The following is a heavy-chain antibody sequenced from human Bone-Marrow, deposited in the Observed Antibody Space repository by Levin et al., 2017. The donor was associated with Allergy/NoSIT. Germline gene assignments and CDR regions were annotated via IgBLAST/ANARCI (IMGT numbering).Heavy chain of an antibody. Sequence: GGSLRLSCGASGFTFSTYWMSWVRQAPGKGLEWVANIKEDSSQKKYADSVKGRFTISRDNAENSLYLHMNNLRAEDTAVYHCARVDYYGDAYGFWGQGTLVTVSS. CDR1: GFTFSTYW. CDR2: IKEDSSQK. J-gene: IGHJ4*02. V-gene: IGHV3-7*04. D-gene: IGHD3-10*01. CDR3: ARVDYYGDAYGF.